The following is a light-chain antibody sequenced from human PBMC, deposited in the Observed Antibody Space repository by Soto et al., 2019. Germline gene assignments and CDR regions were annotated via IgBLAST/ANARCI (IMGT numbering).Light chain of an antibody. Sequence: QSALTQPASVSGSPGQSITISCTXXSSXXXGYNYISWYQQHPGKAPKLMIYEVSNRPSGVSNRFSGSKSGNTASLTISGLQAEDEADYYCSSYTSSSTLSWVFGGGTKLTVL. CDR1: SSXXXGYNY. CDR2: EVS. CDR3: SSYTSSSTLSWV. J-gene: IGLJ3*02. V-gene: IGLV2-14*01.